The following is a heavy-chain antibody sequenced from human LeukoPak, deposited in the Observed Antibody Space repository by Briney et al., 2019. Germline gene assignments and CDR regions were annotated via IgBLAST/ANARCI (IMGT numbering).Heavy chain of an antibody. CDR2: ISAYNGNT. D-gene: IGHD5-12*01. CDR3: ARVSLYSGPRGDWFDP. CDR1: GYTFTSYG. Sequence: GASVKVSCKASGYTFTSYGISWVRQAPGQGLEWMGWISAYNGNTNYAQKLQGRVTMTTDTSTSTAYMELRSLRSDDTAVYYCARVSLYSGPRGDWFDPWGQGTLVTVSS. V-gene: IGHV1-18*01. J-gene: IGHJ5*02.